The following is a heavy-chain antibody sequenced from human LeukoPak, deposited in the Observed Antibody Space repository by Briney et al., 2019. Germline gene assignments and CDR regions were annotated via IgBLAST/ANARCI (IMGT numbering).Heavy chain of an antibody. V-gene: IGHV3-7*01. CDR3: ARLGEKADFDY. CDR2: IKQDGSES. CDR1: GFTFNSYW. J-gene: IGHJ4*02. Sequence: GGSLRLSCAASGFTFNSYWMSWVRQAPGKGLEWVANIKQDGSESYYVDSVKGRFTFSRDNAKNSLYLQINSLRAEDTAVYYCARLGEKADFDYWGQGTLVTVSS. D-gene: IGHD3-16*01.